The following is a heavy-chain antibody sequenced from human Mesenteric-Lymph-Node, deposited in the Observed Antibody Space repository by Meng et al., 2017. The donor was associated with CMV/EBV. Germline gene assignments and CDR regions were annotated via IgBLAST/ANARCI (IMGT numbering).Heavy chain of an antibody. CDR3: ARGPVHPFDY. J-gene: IGHJ4*02. V-gene: IGHV3-66*02. CDR2: IYSGGST. D-gene: IGHD1-1*01. Sequence: GESLKISCATSGFSFSDYSMNWVRQAPGKGLEWVSVIYSGGSTYYADSVKGRFTISRDNSKNTLYLQMNSLRAEDTAVYYCARGPVHPFDYWGQGTLVTVSS. CDR1: GFSFSDYS.